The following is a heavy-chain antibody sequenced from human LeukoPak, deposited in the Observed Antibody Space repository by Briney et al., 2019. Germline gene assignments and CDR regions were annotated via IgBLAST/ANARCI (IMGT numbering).Heavy chain of an antibody. CDR2: INPNSGGT. D-gene: IGHD2-2*01. J-gene: IGHJ6*02. CDR1: GYTFTGYY. Sequence: GASVKGSCKASGYTFTGYYMHWVRQAPGQGLEWMGWINPNSGGTNYAQKFQGRVTMTRDTSISTAYMELSRLRSDDTAVYYCARHGYCSSTSCYRYYGMDVWGQGTTVTVSS. V-gene: IGHV1-2*02. CDR3: ARHGYCSSTSCYRYYGMDV.